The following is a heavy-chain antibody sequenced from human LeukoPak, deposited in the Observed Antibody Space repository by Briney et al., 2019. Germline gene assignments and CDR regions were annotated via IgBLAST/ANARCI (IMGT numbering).Heavy chain of an antibody. CDR3: AKGILQGAYYYDSRVQNAFDI. Sequence: PWGSLRLSCAASGFTFSSYGMHWVRQAPGKGLEWVAVISYDGSNKYYADSVKGRFTISRDNSKNTLYLQMNSLRAEDTAVYYCAKGILQGAYYYDSRVQNAFDIWGQGTMVTVSS. J-gene: IGHJ3*02. D-gene: IGHD3-22*01. V-gene: IGHV3-30*18. CDR1: GFTFSSYG. CDR2: ISYDGSNK.